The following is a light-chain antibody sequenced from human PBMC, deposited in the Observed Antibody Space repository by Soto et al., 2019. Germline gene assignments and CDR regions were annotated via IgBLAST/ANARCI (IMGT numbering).Light chain of an antibody. J-gene: IGLJ1*01. CDR3: GTWDSSLSAYV. CDR2: DNH. Sequence: QSVLTQPPSVSAAPGQKVTISCSGSSSNIGNDYVSWYQQLPGTAPKLLIYDNHKRPPGIPDRFSGSKSGTSATLGITGLQTGDEADYYCGTWDSSLSAYVFGTGTKLTVL. V-gene: IGLV1-51*01. CDR1: SSNIGNDY.